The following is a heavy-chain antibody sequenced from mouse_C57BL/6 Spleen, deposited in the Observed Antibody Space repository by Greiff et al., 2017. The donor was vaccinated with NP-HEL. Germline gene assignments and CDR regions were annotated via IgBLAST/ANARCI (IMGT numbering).Heavy chain of an antibody. Sequence: EVQLVESGPGLVKPSQSLSLTCSVTGYSITSGYYWNWIRQFPGNQLEWMGYISYDGSNNYNPTLKNRITITRDTSKNQFFLKWNSVTTEDTATYYRASRLGPYFDYWGQGTTLTVSS. J-gene: IGHJ2*01. D-gene: IGHD4-1*01. CDR1: GYSITSGYY. CDR3: ASRLGPYFDY. V-gene: IGHV3-6*01. CDR2: ISYDGSN.